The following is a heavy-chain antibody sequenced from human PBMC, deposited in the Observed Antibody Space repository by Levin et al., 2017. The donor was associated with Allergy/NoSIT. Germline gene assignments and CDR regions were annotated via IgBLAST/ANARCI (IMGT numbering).Heavy chain of an antibody. D-gene: IGHD2-2*01. CDR2: ISTHNGNT. CDR1: GYTFKNYG. V-gene: IGHV1-18*01. J-gene: IGHJ6*03. CDR3: ARFVVTPVSYFYMDV. Sequence: GASVKVSCKASGYTFKNYGISWVRQAPGQGLEWMGWISTHNGNTNHAQSFQGRVTMTTDTSTSTADMELRSLISDDTAVYYCARFVVTPVSYFYMDVWGKGTTVTVSS.